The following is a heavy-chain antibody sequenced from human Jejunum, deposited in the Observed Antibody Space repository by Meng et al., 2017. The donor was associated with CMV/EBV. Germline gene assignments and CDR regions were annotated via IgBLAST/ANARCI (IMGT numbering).Heavy chain of an antibody. J-gene: IGHJ2*01. D-gene: IGHD2-2*02. Sequence: STPSYCVLIRQSPGKVLESLGTVHYTGSTSYNPSLKSRVTISLTPSNNQFSLKLTSMTAADTAVYYCVRSRGRVPAAIALAWYLDIWGRGSPVTVSS. CDR1: STPSY. CDR3: VRSRGRVPAAIALAWYLDI. CDR2: VHYTGST. V-gene: IGHV4-39*07.